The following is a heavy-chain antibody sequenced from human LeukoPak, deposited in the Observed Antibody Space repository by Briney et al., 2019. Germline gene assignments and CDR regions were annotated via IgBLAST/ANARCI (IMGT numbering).Heavy chain of an antibody. CDR3: ARNNWNDPFDY. V-gene: IGHV3-7*01. D-gene: IGHD1-20*01. Sequence: GGSLRLSCAASGFSFSSYCMSWARQAPGKGLEWVANIKEDGSEKYYVDSVKGRFTISRDNAKNSLYLQMNSLRGDDTAVYYCARNNWNDPFDYWGQGTLVTVSS. J-gene: IGHJ4*02. CDR2: IKEDGSEK. CDR1: GFSFSSYC.